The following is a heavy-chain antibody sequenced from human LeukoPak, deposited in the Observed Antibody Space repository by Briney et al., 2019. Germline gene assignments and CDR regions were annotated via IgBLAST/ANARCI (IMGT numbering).Heavy chain of an antibody. D-gene: IGHD3-10*01. CDR2: ISYDGSNK. V-gene: IGHV3-30*04. Sequence: QAGGSLRLSCAASGFTFSSYAMHWVRQAPGKGLEWVAVISYDGSNKFYADSVKGRFTISRDNSKNTLYLQMNSLRAEDTAVYYCARDVWFGELLWYYYGMDVWGQGTTVTVSS. J-gene: IGHJ6*02. CDR1: GFTFSSYA. CDR3: ARDVWFGELLWYYYGMDV.